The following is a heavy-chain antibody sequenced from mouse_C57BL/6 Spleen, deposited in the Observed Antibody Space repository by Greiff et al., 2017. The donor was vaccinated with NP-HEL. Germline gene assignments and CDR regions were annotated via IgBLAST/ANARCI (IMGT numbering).Heavy chain of an antibody. CDR1: GYTFTSYG. CDR2: IYPRSGNT. CDR3: ARDTTVPFDY. J-gene: IGHJ2*01. V-gene: IGHV1-81*01. Sequence: VKLVESGAELARPGASVKLSCKASGYTFTSYGISWVKQRTGQGLEWIGEIYPRSGNTYYNEKFKGKATLTADKSSSTAYMELRSLTSEDSAVYFCARDTTVPFDYWGQGTTLTVSS. D-gene: IGHD1-1*01.